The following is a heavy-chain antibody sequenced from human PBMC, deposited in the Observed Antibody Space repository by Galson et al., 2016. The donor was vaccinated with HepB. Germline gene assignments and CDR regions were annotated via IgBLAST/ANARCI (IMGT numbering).Heavy chain of an antibody. V-gene: IGHV3-33*01. D-gene: IGHD4-17*01. CDR1: GFTFSYYG. CDR2: IWYDGSNK. Sequence: SLRLSCAPSGFTFSYYGMHWVRQAPGKGLEWVAVIWYDGSNKYYADSVKGRFTISRDNYKKTLSLQKNSLRAEDTAVYYCVRELDGDFVPYYFEYWGQGTLVTVSS. J-gene: IGHJ4*02. CDR3: VRELDGDFVPYYFEY.